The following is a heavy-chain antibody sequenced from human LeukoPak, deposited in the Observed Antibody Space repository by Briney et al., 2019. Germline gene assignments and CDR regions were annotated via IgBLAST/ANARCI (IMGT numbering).Heavy chain of an antibody. CDR2: ISYDGSNQ. J-gene: IGHJ4*02. V-gene: IGHV3-30*18. Sequence: GTSLRLSCAASRFTFRNYGMHWVRQAPGKGLEWLTLISYDGSNQFYADSVKGRFTISRDNSKGTLYLQMTGLRPEDTAVYFCAKDYHRNGATFPGHWGQGTLVTVSS. CDR1: RFTFRNYG. D-gene: IGHD1-14*01. CDR3: AKDYHRNGATFPGH.